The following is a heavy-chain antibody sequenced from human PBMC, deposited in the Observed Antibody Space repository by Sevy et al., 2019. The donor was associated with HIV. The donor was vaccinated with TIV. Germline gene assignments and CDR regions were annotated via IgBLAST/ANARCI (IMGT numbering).Heavy chain of an antibody. Sequence: GGSLRLSCAASGFTFTNFPMHWVRQAPGRGLEWVAIISFNGNHEFYADSVKGRFTISRDNSKSTLYLQMNSLRGEDTDVYYCVRTAGLTGSYEYWGQGTQVTVSS. CDR2: ISFNGNHE. CDR1: GFTFTNFP. V-gene: IGHV3-30-3*01. CDR3: VRTAGLTGSYEY. J-gene: IGHJ4*02. D-gene: IGHD3-9*01.